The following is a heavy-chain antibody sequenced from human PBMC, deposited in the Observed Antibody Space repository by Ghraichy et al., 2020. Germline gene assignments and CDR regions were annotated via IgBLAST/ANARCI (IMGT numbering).Heavy chain of an antibody. J-gene: IGHJ4*02. Sequence: GSLRLSCAASGFTFSSYAMHWVRQAPGKGLEWVAVISYDGSNKYYADSVKGRFTISRDNSKNTLYLQMNSLRAEDTAVYYCARDLSNQISTYWGQGTLVTVSS. D-gene: IGHD4-11*01. CDR2: ISYDGSNK. V-gene: IGHV3-30*04. CDR3: ARDLSNQISTY. CDR1: GFTFSSYA.